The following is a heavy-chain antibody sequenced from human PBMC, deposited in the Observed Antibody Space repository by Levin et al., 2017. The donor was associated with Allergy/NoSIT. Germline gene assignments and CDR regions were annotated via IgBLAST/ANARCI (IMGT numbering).Heavy chain of an antibody. CDR3: ARSGPIDY. Sequence: GGSLRLSCAVSGFIVSSKYMSWVRQAPGKGLEWVSVIYTGGSTYYADSVKGRFTISRDNSKNTLYLQMNSLRAEDTAVYYCARSGPIDYWGQGTLVTVSP. D-gene: IGHD6-25*01. CDR2: IYTGGST. CDR1: GFIVSSKY. V-gene: IGHV3-53*01. J-gene: IGHJ4*02.